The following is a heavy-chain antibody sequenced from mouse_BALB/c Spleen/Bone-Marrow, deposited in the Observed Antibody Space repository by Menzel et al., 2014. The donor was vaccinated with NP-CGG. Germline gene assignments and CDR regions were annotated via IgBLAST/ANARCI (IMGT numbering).Heavy chain of an antibody. V-gene: IGHV5-12-2*01. Sequence: EVKLMESGGGLVQPGGSLKLSCAASGFTFSSYTMSWVRQTPEKRLDWVAYISNGGGSTYYPDTEKGRFTISRDNARNTLYLQMSSLKSEDTGMYYCARGNGCAYWGQGTLVTVSA. J-gene: IGHJ3*01. CDR3: ARGNGCAY. CDR1: GFTFSSYT. CDR2: ISNGGGST.